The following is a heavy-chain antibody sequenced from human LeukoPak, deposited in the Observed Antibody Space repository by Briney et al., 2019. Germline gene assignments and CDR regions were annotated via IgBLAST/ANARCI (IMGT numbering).Heavy chain of an antibody. J-gene: IGHJ4*02. V-gene: IGHV4-59*01. D-gene: IGHD3-3*01. CDR1: GGSISSYY. CDR3: AREVFGVARAFDS. CDR2: IYYSGST. Sequence: SETLSLTCTVSGGSISSYYWSWIRQPPGKGLEWIGYIYYSGSTNYNPSLKSRVTISVDTSKNQFSLKLSSVTAADTAVYYCAREVFGVARAFDSWGQGTLVTVSS.